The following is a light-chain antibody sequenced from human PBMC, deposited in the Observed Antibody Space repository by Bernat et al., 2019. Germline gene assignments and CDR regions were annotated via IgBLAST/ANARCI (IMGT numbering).Light chain of an antibody. CDR2: YAS. CDR3: QQYDVFPLT. Sequence: ASVGDTVTITCRASQDINNYLIWYQQKPGKAPKRLIYYASSLETGVPSRFSGSGSGTDYTLTINSMQPEDTATYYCQQYDVFPLTFGGGTKVEVK. J-gene: IGKJ4*01. V-gene: IGKV1-33*01. CDR1: QDINNY.